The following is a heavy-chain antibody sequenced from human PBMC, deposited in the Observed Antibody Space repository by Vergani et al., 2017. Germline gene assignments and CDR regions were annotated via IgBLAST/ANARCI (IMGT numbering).Heavy chain of an antibody. D-gene: IGHD3-22*01. J-gene: IGHJ4*02. V-gene: IGHV1-24*01. CDR1: GYSLTELI. CDR2: FDPEHWKV. CDR3: AIVTDDYDSSGYYLDY. Sequence: QVQLGQSGSEVRKPGASVKVSCQVSGYSLTELIIHWVRQAPGKGLEWMGGFDPEHWKVTFAHHSQGRVTMTDDRSTDTAYMELSSLRPEDTALYYCAIVTDDYDSSGYYLDYWGQGTLVTVSS.